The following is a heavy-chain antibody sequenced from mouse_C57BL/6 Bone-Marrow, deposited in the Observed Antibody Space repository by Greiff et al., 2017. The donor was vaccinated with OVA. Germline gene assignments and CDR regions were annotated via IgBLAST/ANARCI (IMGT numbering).Heavy chain of an antibody. V-gene: IGHV1-64*01. J-gene: IGHJ4*01. CDR1: GYTFTSYW. CDR3: ARLLRYRYYAMDY. D-gene: IGHD1-1*01. CDR2: IHPNSGST. Sequence: VQLQQPGAELVKPGASVQLSCKASGYTFTSYWMHWVKQRPGQGLEWIGMIHPNSGSTNYNEKFKSKATLTVDKSSSTAYMQLSSLTSEDSAVYYCARLLRYRYYAMDYWGQGTSVTVSS.